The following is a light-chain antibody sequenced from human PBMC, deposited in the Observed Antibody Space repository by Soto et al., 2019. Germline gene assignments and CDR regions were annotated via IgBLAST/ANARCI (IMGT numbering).Light chain of an antibody. V-gene: IGLV2-14*01. CDR2: DVT. CDR1: SSDVGDYNS. CDR3: SSYTTSSTLI. J-gene: IGLJ2*01. Sequence: QSVLTQPASVSGPPGQSITISCTGTSSDVGDYNSVSWYQQHPGKAPKLLIYDVTNRPSGVSDRFSGSKSGNTASLTISGLQAEDEADYYCSSYTTSSTLIFGGGTKLTVL.